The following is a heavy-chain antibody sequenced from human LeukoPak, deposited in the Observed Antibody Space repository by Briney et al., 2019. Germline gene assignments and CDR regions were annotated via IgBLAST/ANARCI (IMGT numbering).Heavy chain of an antibody. J-gene: IGHJ3*02. CDR2: IYYSGST. D-gene: IGHD2-21*02. CDR3: ARAHIVVVTAIPAKVAFDI. Sequence: PSETLSLTCTVSGGSISSYYWSWIRQPPGKGLEWIGYIYYSGSTNYNPSLKSRVTISVDTSKNQFSLKLSSVTAADTAVYYCARAHIVVVTAIPAKVAFDIWGQGTMVTVSS. V-gene: IGHV4-59*01. CDR1: GGSISSYY.